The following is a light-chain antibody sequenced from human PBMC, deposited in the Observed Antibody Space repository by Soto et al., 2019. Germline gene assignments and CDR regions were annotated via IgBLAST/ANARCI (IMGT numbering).Light chain of an antibody. CDR3: TSYAGSNNWV. CDR1: TSDVGGYTY. V-gene: IGLV2-8*01. J-gene: IGLJ3*02. Sequence: QSVLTQPPSASGSPGQSVTISCTGTTSDVGGYTYVSWYQQYPDKAPKLMIYDVTKRPSGVPDRFSGSKSGNTASLTVSGLQAEDEADYYCTSYAGSNNWVFGGGTKLTVL. CDR2: DVT.